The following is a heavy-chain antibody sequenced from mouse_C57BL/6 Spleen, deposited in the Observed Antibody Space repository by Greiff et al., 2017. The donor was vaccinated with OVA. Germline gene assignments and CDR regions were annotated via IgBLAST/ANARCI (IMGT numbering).Heavy chain of an antibody. D-gene: IGHD2-5*01. CDR1: GYTFTSYW. CDR2: IYPSDSET. CDR3: ARGDYYSKTY. J-gene: IGHJ2*01. Sequence: QVQLQQPGAELVRPGSSVKLSCKASGYTFTSYWMDWVKQRPAQGLEWIGNIYPSDSETHYNQKFKDKATLTVDKSSSTAYMQLSSLTSEDSAVYYCARGDYYSKTYWGQGTTLTVSS. V-gene: IGHV1-61*01.